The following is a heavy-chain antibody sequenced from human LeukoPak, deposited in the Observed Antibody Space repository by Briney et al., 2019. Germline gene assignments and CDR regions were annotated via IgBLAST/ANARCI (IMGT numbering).Heavy chain of an antibody. D-gene: IGHD2-2*01. V-gene: IGHV3-23*01. Sequence: GGSLRLSCAASGFTFTNYAMAWVRQAPGKGLEWVSAISGSGDSTYYADSVKGRFTISRDNSKNTLYLQMNSLRAEDTAVYYCAKYGIVVVPAALSDAFDIWGQGTMVTVSS. CDR2: ISGSGDST. CDR3: AKYGIVVVPAALSDAFDI. J-gene: IGHJ3*02. CDR1: GFTFTNYA.